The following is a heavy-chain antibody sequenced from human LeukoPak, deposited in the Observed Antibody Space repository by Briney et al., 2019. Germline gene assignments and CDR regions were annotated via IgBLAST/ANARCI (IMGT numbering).Heavy chain of an antibody. Sequence: PSKTLSLTCAVSGGSISSGGYYWSWIRQHPGKGLEWIGYSYYSGSTNYNPSLKSRVTISLGTSKNQFSLKLSSVTAADTAVYYCARSGSYYGSTSGWGQGTLVTVSP. CDR2: SYYSGST. CDR1: GGSISSGGYY. J-gene: IGHJ4*02. D-gene: IGHD3-10*01. V-gene: IGHV4-31*11. CDR3: ARSGSYYGSTSG.